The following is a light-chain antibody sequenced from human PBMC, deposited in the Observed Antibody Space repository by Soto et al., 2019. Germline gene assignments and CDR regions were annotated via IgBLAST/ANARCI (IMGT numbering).Light chain of an antibody. V-gene: IGLV3-21*02. J-gene: IGLJ3*02. CDR3: QVWDPSTDHPV. CDR1: NIGSKS. CDR2: DEN. Sequence: SYELTQPPSVSVAPGQTARITCGGNNIGSKSVHWYQKKPGQAPVLIVFDENDRPSGIPERFSGSKSGNTATLTISRVEAGDEADYYCQVWDPSTDHPVFGGGTKLPVL.